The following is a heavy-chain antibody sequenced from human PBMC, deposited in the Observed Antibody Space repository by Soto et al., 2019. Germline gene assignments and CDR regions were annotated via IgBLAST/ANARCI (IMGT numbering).Heavy chain of an antibody. CDR3: ARGIKNYYGVDV. Sequence: EVQLVESGGDLVQPGGSLRLSCAASGFTFTSDWVHWVRQAPGKGLVWVSRINSDGTTANYADSVTGRFTISRDNAKNTVYLQMNSLRVEDTAVYYCARGIKNYYGVDVWGQGTTVTVSS. V-gene: IGHV3-74*01. CDR2: INSDGTTA. J-gene: IGHJ6*02. CDR1: GFTFTSDW.